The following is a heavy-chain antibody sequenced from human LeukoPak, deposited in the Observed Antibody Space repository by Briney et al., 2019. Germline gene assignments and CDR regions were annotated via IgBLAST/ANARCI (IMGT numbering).Heavy chain of an antibody. CDR2: ISGSGGST. J-gene: IGHJ4*02. V-gene: IGHV3-23*01. D-gene: IGHD3-3*01. CDR1: GLTFSSYA. Sequence: GGSLRLSCAASGLTFSSYAMSWVRQAPGKGLEWVSAISGSGGSTYYADSVKGRFTISRDNSKNTLYLQMNSLRAEDTAVYYCAKDQRITIFGVASYWGQGTLVTVSS. CDR3: AKDQRITIFGVASY.